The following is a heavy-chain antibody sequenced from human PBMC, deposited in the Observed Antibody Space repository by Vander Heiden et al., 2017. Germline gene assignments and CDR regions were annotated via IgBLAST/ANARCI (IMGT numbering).Heavy chain of an antibody. J-gene: IGHJ4*02. D-gene: IGHD6-19*01. CDR2: IYSESTT. Sequence: VRLVDTGGGLIHPGGSRTLSCCASGFSVRGRHTRWLRQAPGKGLEWVSVIYSESTTYNADFVKGRFGISRDNSKHTLYLQMNSLRDDDTAVYYCARGGYTSGWYFEYWGPGTLVTVSS. CDR3: ARGGYTSGWYFEY. V-gene: IGHV3-53*02. CDR1: GFSVRGRH.